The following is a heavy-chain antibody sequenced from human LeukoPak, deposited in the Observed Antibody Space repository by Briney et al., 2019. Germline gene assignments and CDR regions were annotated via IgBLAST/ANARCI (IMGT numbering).Heavy chain of an antibody. J-gene: IGHJ5*02. CDR1: GFTFSSYA. CDR3: AKGIIAARPGFRNWFDP. D-gene: IGHD6-6*01. V-gene: IGHV3-23*01. CDR2: ISGSGGST. Sequence: QPGGSLRLSCAASGFTFSSYAMSWVRQAPGKGLEWVSAISGSGGSTYYADSVKGRFTISRDNSKNTLYLQMNSLRAEDTAVYYCAKGIIAARPGFRNWFDPWGQGTLVTVSS.